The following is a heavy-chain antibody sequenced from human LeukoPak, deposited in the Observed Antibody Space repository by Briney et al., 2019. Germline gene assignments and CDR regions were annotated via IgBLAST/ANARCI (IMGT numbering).Heavy chain of an antibody. CDR3: ARDWWTLFDY. CDR1: GFTFSSYA. D-gene: IGHD2-15*01. V-gene: IGHV3-21*01. Sequence: PGGSLRLSCAASGFTFSSYAMTWVRQAPGKGLEWVASISSSSSYIYYADSVKGRFTISRDNAKNSLYLQMNSLRIEDTAVYYCARDWWTLFDYWGQGSLVTVSS. CDR2: ISSSSSYI. J-gene: IGHJ4*02.